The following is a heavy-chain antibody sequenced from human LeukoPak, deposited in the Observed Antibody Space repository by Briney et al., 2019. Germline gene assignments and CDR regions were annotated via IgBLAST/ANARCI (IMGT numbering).Heavy chain of an antibody. D-gene: IGHD3-16*01. CDR2: ISGSGSNT. CDR1: GFTFANYA. V-gene: IGHV3-23*01. Sequence: GGSLRLSCAASGFTFANYAMTWVRQAPGKGLDWVSLISGSGSNTYYTDSVQGRFTISRDNSRNTLYLQMSSLRAEDTAIYYCAKERGISYTYEFDYWGQGALVTVSS. J-gene: IGHJ4*02. CDR3: AKERGISYTYEFDY.